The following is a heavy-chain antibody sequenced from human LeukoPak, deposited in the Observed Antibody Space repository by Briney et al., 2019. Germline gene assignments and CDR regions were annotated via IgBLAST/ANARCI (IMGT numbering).Heavy chain of an antibody. J-gene: IGHJ4*02. D-gene: IGHD3-22*01. CDR2: INPNSGGR. V-gene: IGHV1-2*02. CDR1: GYTFTGHY. CDR3: ARGDYYDSSGYPDY. Sequence: SVTVSCKASGYTFTGHYMHWVRLAPGQGLEWMGWINPNSGGRDYAQKFQGRLTMTRDTSISTAYMELSRLRSDDTAVYYCARGDYYDSSGYPDYWGQGTLGSVSS.